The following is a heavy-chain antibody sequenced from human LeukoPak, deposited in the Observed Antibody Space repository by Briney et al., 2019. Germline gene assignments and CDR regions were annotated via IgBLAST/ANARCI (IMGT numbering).Heavy chain of an antibody. Sequence: SETLSLTCTVSGGSISSYFWSWIRQPPGKGLEWIGYIYNSGSTNYNPSLKSRVTISVDTSKNQFSLKLTSVTAADTAVYYCASADGSGWYYFDSWGQGTLSPSPQ. D-gene: IGHD6-19*01. J-gene: IGHJ4*02. V-gene: IGHV4-59*01. CDR1: GGSISSYF. CDR3: ASADGSGWYYFDS. CDR2: IYNSGST.